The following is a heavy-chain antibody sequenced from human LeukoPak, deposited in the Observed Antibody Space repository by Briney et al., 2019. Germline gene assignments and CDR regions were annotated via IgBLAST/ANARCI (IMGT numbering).Heavy chain of an antibody. J-gene: IGHJ4*02. CDR1: GYSFTNYW. CDR3: VRRQRFSLDDY. Sequence: GESLKISCPGSGYSFTNYWISWVRQMPEKGLEWMGRIDPSDSYTNYSPSFQGLVTLSADKSISTAYLQWRSLKASDTAMYYCVRRQRFSLDDYWGQGTLVTVSS. V-gene: IGHV5-10-1*01. CDR2: IDPSDSYT. D-gene: IGHD3-3*01.